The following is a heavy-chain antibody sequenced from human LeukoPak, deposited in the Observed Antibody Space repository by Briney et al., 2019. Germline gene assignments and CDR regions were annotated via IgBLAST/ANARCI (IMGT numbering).Heavy chain of an antibody. CDR1: GFTFSTYT. Sequence: GGSLRLSCAASGFTFSTYTLSWVRQTPGKGLEWGSIISGSGVTTYYADSVKGRFIISRDNSKNTLYLQMYSLRAEDTAIYYCAKHPLAGNFDYWGQGTLVTVSS. CDR2: ISGSGVTT. D-gene: IGHD2-21*01. V-gene: IGHV3-23*01. J-gene: IGHJ4*02. CDR3: AKHPLAGNFDY.